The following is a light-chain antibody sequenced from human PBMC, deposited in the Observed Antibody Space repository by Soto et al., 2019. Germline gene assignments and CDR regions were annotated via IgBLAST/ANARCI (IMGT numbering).Light chain of an antibody. J-gene: IGLJ2*01. CDR2: DDN. CDR1: KIGTKS. CDR3: QVWDRTTDFVV. Sequence: SYEPTQPPSVSVAPGQTATFTCGGDKIGTKSVHWHQQKPGQAPVLVVYDDNDRPSGIPERFSGSKSGNTVTLTISRVEAGDEADYYCQVWDRTTDFVVFGGGTKVTVL. V-gene: IGLV3-21*02.